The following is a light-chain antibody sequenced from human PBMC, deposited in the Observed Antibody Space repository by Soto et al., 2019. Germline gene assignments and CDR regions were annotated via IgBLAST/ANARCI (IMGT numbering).Light chain of an antibody. J-gene: IGKJ2*01. Sequence: DIVMTQSPDSLAVSLGERATINCKSSQSVLYSSNNKNYLAWYQQKLGQPPKLLIYWASTRESGVPDRFSGSGSRTDGTLTSSSLQAEDVAVYSCHQYFSTPPYTVGQGTKLEIK. CDR1: QSVLYSSNNKNY. CDR3: HQYFSTPPYT. CDR2: WAS. V-gene: IGKV4-1*01.